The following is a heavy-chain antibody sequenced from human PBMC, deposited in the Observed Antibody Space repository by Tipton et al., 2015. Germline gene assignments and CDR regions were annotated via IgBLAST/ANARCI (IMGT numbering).Heavy chain of an antibody. CDR2: ISYDGSNK. V-gene: IGHV3-30*18. Sequence: SLRLSCAASGFTFSSYAMHWVRQAPGKGLEWVAVISYDGSNKYYADSVKGRFTISRDNSKNTLYLQMNSLRAEDTAVYYCAKEGSSWYYYYYGMDVWGQGTTVIVSS. J-gene: IGHJ6*02. CDR1: GFTFSSYA. CDR3: AKEGSSWYYYYYGMDV. D-gene: IGHD6-13*01.